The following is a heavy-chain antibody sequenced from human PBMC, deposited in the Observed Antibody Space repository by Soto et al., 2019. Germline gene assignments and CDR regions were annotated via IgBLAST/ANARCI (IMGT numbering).Heavy chain of an antibody. Sequence: PSETLSLTCTVSGGSISSGDYYWSWIRQPPGKGLEWIGYIYYSGSTYYNPSLKSRVTISVDTSKNQFSLKLSSVTAADTAVYYCARAARFTVPAALDVWGQGTTVTVS. CDR2: IYYSGST. CDR3: ARAARFTVPAALDV. D-gene: IGHD2-2*01. CDR1: GGSISSGDYY. J-gene: IGHJ6*02. V-gene: IGHV4-30-4*01.